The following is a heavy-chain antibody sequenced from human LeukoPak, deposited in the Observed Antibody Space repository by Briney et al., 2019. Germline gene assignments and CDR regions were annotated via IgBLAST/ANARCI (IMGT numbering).Heavy chain of an antibody. D-gene: IGHD1-26*01. CDR3: ARVFARGGKISGSYYYY. V-gene: IGHV1-69*05. CDR1: GGTFSTYA. Sequence: GASVKVSCKASGGTFSTYAVNWVRQAPGQGLEWMGGIIPLFGTANYAQKFQGRVTITTDESTSTAYMELSSLRSEDTAIYYCARVFARGGKISGSYYYYWGQGTLVTVSS. CDR2: IIPLFGTA. J-gene: IGHJ4*02.